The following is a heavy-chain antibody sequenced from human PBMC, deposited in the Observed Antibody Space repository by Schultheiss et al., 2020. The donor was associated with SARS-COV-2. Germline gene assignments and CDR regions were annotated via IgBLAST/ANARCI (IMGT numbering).Heavy chain of an antibody. V-gene: IGHV3-30-3*01. CDR2: ISYDGSNK. CDR3: ARVSSSWYLVDY. D-gene: IGHD6-13*01. CDR1: GFTFSSYA. J-gene: IGHJ4*02. Sequence: GESLKISCAASGFTFSSYAMHWVRQAPGKGLEWVAVISYDGSNKYYADSVKGRFTISRDNSKNSLYLQMNSLRAEDTAVYYCARVSSSWYLVDYWGQGTLVTVSS.